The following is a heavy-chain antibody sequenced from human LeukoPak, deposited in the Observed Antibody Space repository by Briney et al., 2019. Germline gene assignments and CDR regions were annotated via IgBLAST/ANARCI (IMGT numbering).Heavy chain of an antibody. CDR3: ARVRFELFGDSSSSDY. CDR1: GFTFSSYG. V-gene: IGHV3-23*01. D-gene: IGHD6-6*01. J-gene: IGHJ4*02. CDR2: ISGSGGST. Sequence: GGSLRLSCAASGFTFSSYGMSWVRQAPGKGLEWGSAISGSGGSTYYADSVKGRFTISRDNSKNTLYLQMNSLRAEDTAVYYCARVRFELFGDSSSSDYWGQGTLVTVSS.